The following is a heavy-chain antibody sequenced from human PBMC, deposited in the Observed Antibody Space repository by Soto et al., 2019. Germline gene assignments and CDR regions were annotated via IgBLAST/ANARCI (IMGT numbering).Heavy chain of an antibody. V-gene: IGHV1-18*01. Sequence: ASVKVSCKASGYSFSFYGINWVRQAPGQGLEWMGWINPSDGNTKYAQKFQGRVTMTTDTSTNTVYMELSSLKSEDTAVYYCARSIVVVTALDYWGQGTLVTVSS. J-gene: IGHJ4*02. D-gene: IGHD2-21*02. CDR3: ARSIVVVTALDY. CDR2: INPSDGNT. CDR1: GYSFSFYG.